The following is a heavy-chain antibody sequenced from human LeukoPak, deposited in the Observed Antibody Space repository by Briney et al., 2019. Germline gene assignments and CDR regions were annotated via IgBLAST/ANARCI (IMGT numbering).Heavy chain of an antibody. J-gene: IGHJ3*02. D-gene: IGHD2-15*01. CDR1: GGSISSYY. CDR3: ARRRVCSGGSCGAFDI. Sequence: SETLSLTCTVSGGSISSYYWSWLRQPAGKGLEWIGRIYTSGSTNYNPSLKSRVTMSVDTSKNQFSLKLSSVTAADTAVYYCARRRVCSGGSCGAFDIWGQGTMVTVSS. V-gene: IGHV4-4*07. CDR2: IYTSGST.